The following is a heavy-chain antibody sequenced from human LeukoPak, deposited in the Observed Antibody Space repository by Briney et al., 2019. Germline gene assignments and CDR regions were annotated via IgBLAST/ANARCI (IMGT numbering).Heavy chain of an antibody. CDR1: GYTFINYG. V-gene: IGHV1-18*01. CDR3: ARDSRSGRVDYYYMDV. CDR2: ITPYNGNT. D-gene: IGHD3-10*01. Sequence: ASVKVSCKASGYTFINYGINWVRQAPGQGLEWVGWITPYNGNTKYAQKLQGRVTMTTETSTTTAYMELRSLRPDDTAVYYCARDSRSGRVDYYYMDVWGKGTTVTISS. J-gene: IGHJ6*03.